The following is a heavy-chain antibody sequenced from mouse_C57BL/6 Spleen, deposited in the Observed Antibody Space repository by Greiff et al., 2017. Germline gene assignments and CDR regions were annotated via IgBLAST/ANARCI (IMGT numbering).Heavy chain of an antibody. CDR3: ARENYYGSSYARDY. Sequence: QVQLKQSGPELVKPGASVKISCKASGYSFTSYYIHWVKQRPGQGLEWIGWIYPGSGNTKYNEKFKGKATLTADTSSSTAYMQLSSLTSEGSAVYYCARENYYGSSYARDYWGQSTTLTSSS. CDR1: GYSFTSYY. J-gene: IGHJ2*01. D-gene: IGHD1-1*01. V-gene: IGHV1-66*01. CDR2: IYPGSGNT.